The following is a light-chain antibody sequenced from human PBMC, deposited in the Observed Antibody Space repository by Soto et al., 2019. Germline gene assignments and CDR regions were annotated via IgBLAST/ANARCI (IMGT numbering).Light chain of an antibody. V-gene: IGKV3-20*01. CDR2: GAS. Sequence: EIVLTQSPGTLSLSPGARATLSCRASQSVSRNFLAWYRQKPGQAPRLLIYGASNRATDTPDRFSGSGSGADFSLTISRLEPEDFAVYYCQQYGSSPWTCGQGTKGDI. J-gene: IGKJ1*01. CDR3: QQYGSSPWT. CDR1: QSVSRNF.